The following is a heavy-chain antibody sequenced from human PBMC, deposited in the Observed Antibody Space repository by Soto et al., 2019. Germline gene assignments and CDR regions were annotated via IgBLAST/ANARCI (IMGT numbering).Heavy chain of an antibody. CDR3: ASGGEYGSGSYHTIDY. J-gene: IGHJ4*02. CDR1: GFTFSSYG. D-gene: IGHD3-10*01. Sequence: QVQLVESGGGVVQPGRSLRLSCAASGFTFSSYGMHWVRQAPGKGLEWVAVIWYDGSNKYYADSVKGRFTISRDNSKNTLYLQMNSLRAEDTAVYYCASGGEYGSGSYHTIDYWGQGTLVTVSS. CDR2: IWYDGSNK. V-gene: IGHV3-33*01.